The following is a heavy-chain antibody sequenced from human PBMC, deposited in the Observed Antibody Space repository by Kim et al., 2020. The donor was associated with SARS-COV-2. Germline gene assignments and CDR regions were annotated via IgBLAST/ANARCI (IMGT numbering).Heavy chain of an antibody. D-gene: IGHD6-13*01. CDR3: ATRNLGAAADLGYYYYYGMDV. J-gene: IGHJ6*04. V-gene: IGHV5-10-1*01. CDR2: IDPSDSYT. CDR1: GYSFTSYW. Sequence: GESLKISCKGSGYSFTSYWISWVRQMPGKGLEWMGRIDPSDSYTNYSPSFQGHVTISADKSISTAYLQWSSLKASDTAMYYCATRNLGAAADLGYYYYYGMDVWGXXTTVTVSS.